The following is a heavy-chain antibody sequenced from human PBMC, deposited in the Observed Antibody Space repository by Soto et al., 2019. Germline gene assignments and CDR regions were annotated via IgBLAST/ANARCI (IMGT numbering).Heavy chain of an antibody. CDR1: GYTFTSYG. Sequence: ASVKVSCKASGYTFTSYGISWVRQAPGQGLEWMGWISAYNGNTNYAQKLQGRVTMTTDTSTSTAYMELRSLRSDDTAVYYCARIVVIRVMTTVTTYFDYWGQGTLVTVSS. CDR3: ARIVVIRVMTTVTTYFDY. D-gene: IGHD4-17*01. CDR2: ISAYNGNT. J-gene: IGHJ4*02. V-gene: IGHV1-18*01.